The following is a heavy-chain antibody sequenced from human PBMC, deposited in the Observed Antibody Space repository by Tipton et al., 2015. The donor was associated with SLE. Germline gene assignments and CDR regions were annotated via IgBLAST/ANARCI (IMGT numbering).Heavy chain of an antibody. V-gene: IGHV3-74*01. J-gene: IGHJ3*02. CDR1: GFTFSSYA. CDR3: ARVSTGNGAFDI. D-gene: IGHD1-1*01. CDR2: VKSDGSST. Sequence: SLRLSCAASGFTFSSYAMSWVRQAPGKGLVWVSRVKSDGSSTTYADSVKGRFTISRDNAKNTLYLQMNSLRAEDTAVYYCARVSTGNGAFDIWGQGTMVTVSS.